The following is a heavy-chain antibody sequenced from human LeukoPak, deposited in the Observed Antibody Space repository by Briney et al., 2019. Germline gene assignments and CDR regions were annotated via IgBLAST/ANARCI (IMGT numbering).Heavy chain of an antibody. V-gene: IGHV4-34*01. CDR2: INHSGST. J-gene: IGHJ4*02. CDR3: ARGQGRTGDYDSSGYCYYDY. CDR1: GGSFSGYY. Sequence: SETLSLTCAVYGGSFSGYYWSWIRQPPGKGLEWIGEINHSGSTNYNPSLKSRVTISVDTSKNQFSLKLSSVTAADTAVYYCARGQGRTGDYDSSGYCYYDYWGQGTLVTVSS. D-gene: IGHD3-22*01.